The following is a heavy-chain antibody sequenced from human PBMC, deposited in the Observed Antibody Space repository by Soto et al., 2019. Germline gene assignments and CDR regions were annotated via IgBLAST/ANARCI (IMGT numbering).Heavy chain of an antibody. CDR1: GGSFSGYY. D-gene: IGHD2-8*02. V-gene: IGHV4-34*01. Sequence: PSETLSLTCAVYGGSFSGYYWTWIRQPPGTGLEWIGEINHSVSTNYNPSLKSRVTILVDTSKNQFSLKLTSVTAADTAVYYCARDKITGLFDYWGQGTLVTVPQ. J-gene: IGHJ4*02. CDR3: ARDKITGLFDY. CDR2: INHSVST.